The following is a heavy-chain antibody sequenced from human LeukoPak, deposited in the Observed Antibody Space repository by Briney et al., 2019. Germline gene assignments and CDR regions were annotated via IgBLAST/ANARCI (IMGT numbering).Heavy chain of an antibody. CDR1: GFSFNDYA. CDR3: AKDGAIAGMRYFDL. D-gene: IGHD6-19*01. Sequence: GGSLRLSCAASGFSFNDYAMHWVRQAPGKGLEWVSGISWNSGFTGYADSVKGRFTISRDNAKNSLYLQMNSLRTEDTALYYCAKDGAIAGMRYFDLWGRGTLVTVSS. J-gene: IGHJ2*01. CDR2: ISWNSGFT. V-gene: IGHV3-9*01.